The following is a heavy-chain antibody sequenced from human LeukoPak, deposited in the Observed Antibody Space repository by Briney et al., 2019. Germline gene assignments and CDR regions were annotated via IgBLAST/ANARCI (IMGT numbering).Heavy chain of an antibody. CDR3: ARDRSRVSDY. V-gene: IGHV3-66*01. Sequence: GGSLRLSCAASGFTVSSNYMSWVRQAPGKGLEWVSVIYSGGSTYYADSVKGRFTISRDNAKNSLFLQMNSLRAEDTAVYYCARDRSRVSDYWGQGTLVTVSS. J-gene: IGHJ4*02. CDR2: IYSGGST. CDR1: GFTVSSNY.